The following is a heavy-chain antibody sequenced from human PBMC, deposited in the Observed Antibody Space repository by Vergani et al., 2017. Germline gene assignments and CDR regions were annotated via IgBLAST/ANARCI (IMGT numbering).Heavy chain of an antibody. CDR1: GFTVSSNY. D-gene: IGHD3-22*01. J-gene: IGHJ6*02. Sequence: VQLVESGGGLVQPGGSLRLSCAASGFTVSSNYMSWVRQAPGKGLEWVSVIYSGGSTYYADSVKGRFTISRDNSKNTLYLQMNSLRAEDTAVYFCARDLDDSYGMDVWGQGTTVTVSS. CDR3: ARDLDDSYGMDV. V-gene: IGHV3-66*01. CDR2: IYSGGST.